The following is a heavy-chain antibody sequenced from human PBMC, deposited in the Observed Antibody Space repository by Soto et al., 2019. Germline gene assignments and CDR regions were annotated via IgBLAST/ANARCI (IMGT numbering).Heavy chain of an antibody. D-gene: IGHD3-3*01. CDR2: IYYSGST. Sequence: SETLSLTCPVCGGSISRYYWSWIRPPPEKELEWLGYIYYSGSTNYNPSLKSRVTISVDTSKNQFSLKLSSVTAADTAVYYCARDQRRFLEWQSYGMDVWGQGTTGT. J-gene: IGHJ6*02. V-gene: IGHV4-59*01. CDR3: ARDQRRFLEWQSYGMDV. CDR1: GGSISRYY.